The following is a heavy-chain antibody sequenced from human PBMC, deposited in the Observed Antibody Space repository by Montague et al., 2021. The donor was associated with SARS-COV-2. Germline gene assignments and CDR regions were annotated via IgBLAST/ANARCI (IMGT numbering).Heavy chain of an antibody. Sequence: SETLSLTCTVSGGSISSSSYYWGWIRQPPGKGLEWIGSIYYSGSTYYXXXLKSRVTISVDTSKNQFSLKLSSVTAADTAVYYCARQHLTTIILVVIAQQGRYFDLWGRGTLVTVSS. CDR2: IYYSGST. CDR1: GGSISSSSYY. CDR3: ARQHLTTIILVVIAQQGRYFDL. J-gene: IGHJ2*01. D-gene: IGHD3-22*01. V-gene: IGHV4-39*01.